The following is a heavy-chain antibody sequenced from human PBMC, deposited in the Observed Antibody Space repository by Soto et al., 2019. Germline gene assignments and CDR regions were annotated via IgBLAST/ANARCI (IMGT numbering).Heavy chain of an antibody. Sequence: QVQLVESGGGVVQPGRSLRLSCAASGFTFSSYGMHWVRQARGKGLEWVAVISYDGSNKYYADSVKGRFTISRDNSKNTLYLQMNSLRAEDTAVYYCAKAARYFDYWGQGTLVTVSS. V-gene: IGHV3-30*18. CDR1: GFTFSSYG. J-gene: IGHJ4*02. CDR3: AKAARYFDY. CDR2: ISYDGSNK.